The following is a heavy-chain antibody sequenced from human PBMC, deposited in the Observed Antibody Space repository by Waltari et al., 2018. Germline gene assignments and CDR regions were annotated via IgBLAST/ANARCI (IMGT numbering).Heavy chain of an antibody. V-gene: IGHV4-61*01. J-gene: IGHJ6*03. D-gene: IGHD4-17*01. CDR3: ARGHDYWNYYYMDV. CDR2: ISSSWST. Sequence: QVQLQESGPGLVKPSETLSLICSVSGGPVSSGTYHWSWVRPPPGKGLGGTGDISSSWSTNYNPSLKSRVTISVDTSKNQLSLNLSSVTAADTAVYYCARGHDYWNYYYMDVWGKGTTVTVSS. CDR1: GGPVSSGTYH.